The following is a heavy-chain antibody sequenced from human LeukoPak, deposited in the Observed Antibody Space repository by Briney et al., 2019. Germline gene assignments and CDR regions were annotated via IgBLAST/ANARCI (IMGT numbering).Heavy chain of an antibody. D-gene: IGHD6-19*01. CDR2: ISSSSSYI. CDR3: AGAHGAGGLGYYYMDV. J-gene: IGHJ6*03. CDR1: GFSFSYYS. V-gene: IGHV3-21*01. Sequence: GGSLRLSCAGSGFSFSYYSMNWVRQAPGKGLEWVSSISSSSSYIYYADSLKGRFTISRDNAKNSLYLQMNSLRAEDTAVYYCAGAHGAGGLGYYYMDVWGKGTTVTISS.